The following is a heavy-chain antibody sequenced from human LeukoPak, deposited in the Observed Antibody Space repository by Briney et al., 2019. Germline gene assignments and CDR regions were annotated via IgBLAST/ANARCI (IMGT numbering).Heavy chain of an antibody. J-gene: IGHJ4*02. CDR1: GFTFSSYD. CDR3: ARGRGVYVDY. V-gene: IGHV3-13*01. CDR2: IGTAGAT. D-gene: IGHD2-8*02. Sequence: GGSLRLSCTASGFTFSSYDIHWVRQGTGKRLEWVAVIGTAGATFYSGSVKGRFPISRENAKNSVYLQMNSLRAGDTAVYYCARGRGVYVDYWGQGSLVTISS.